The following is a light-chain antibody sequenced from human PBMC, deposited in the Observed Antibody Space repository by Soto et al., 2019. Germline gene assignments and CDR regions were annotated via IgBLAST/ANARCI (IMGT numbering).Light chain of an antibody. Sequence: EIVLAQSPATLSVTPGERITLSCRATQTIGQKLAWYLQRPGQAPSLLMYGASTRATDIPARFSGSVSGTEFTLTITGLQSEDFAVYYCQQRGTFGGGTKVDIK. CDR3: QQRGT. CDR2: GAS. CDR1: QTIGQK. J-gene: IGKJ4*01. V-gene: IGKV3-15*01.